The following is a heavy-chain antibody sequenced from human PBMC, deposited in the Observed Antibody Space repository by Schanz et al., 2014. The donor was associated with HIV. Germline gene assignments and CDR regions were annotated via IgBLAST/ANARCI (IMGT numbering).Heavy chain of an antibody. V-gene: IGHV3-33*01. CDR3: ARGSGPYYYYYGMDV. CDR1: GFTFSTYG. J-gene: IGHJ6*02. CDR2: IWNDGSNK. Sequence: QVQLVESGGRVVQPGRSLRLSCAASGFTFSTYGMHWVRQAPGKGLGGVAVIWNDGSNKYYADSVKGRFTISRDNSKNTLYLQMNSLRAEDTAVYYCARGSGPYYYYYGMDVWGQGTTVTVS. D-gene: IGHD3-10*01.